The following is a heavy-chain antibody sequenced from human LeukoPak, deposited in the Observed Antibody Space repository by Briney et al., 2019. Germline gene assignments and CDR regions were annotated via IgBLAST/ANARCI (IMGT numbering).Heavy chain of an antibody. V-gene: IGHV1-18*01. D-gene: IGHD3-9*01. CDR1: GYTFTSYG. Sequence: ASVKVSCKASGYTFTSYGISWVRQAPGQGLEWMGWISAYNGNTNYAQKLQGRVTMTTDTSTSTAYMELSSLRSEDTAVYYCASLEVRYFDWLSHYWGQGTLVTVSS. CDR3: ASLEVRYFDWLSHY. J-gene: IGHJ4*02. CDR2: ISAYNGNT.